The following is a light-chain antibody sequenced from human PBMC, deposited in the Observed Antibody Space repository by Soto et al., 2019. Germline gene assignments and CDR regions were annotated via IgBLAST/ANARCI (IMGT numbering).Light chain of an antibody. CDR1: SSNIGSNT. V-gene: IGLV1-44*01. CDR2: SNN. J-gene: IGLJ3*02. Sequence: QSVLTQPPSASGTPGQRVTISCSGSSSNIGSNTVNWYQQLPGTAPKFLIYSNNQRPSGVPDRFSGSKSGTSASLAISGLQSEDEADYYCAAWDDSLNVLFGGGTKVTVL. CDR3: AAWDDSLNVL.